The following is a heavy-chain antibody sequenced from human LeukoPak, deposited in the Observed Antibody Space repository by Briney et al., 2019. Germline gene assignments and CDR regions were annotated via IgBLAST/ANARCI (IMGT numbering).Heavy chain of an antibody. Sequence: GGSLRLSCAAPGFTLSYYWMSWVRQAPGKGLEWVANIKQDGSEKYYVDSVKGRFTISRDNAENSLYLQMNSLRAEDTAVYYCARYGNGAWLGHYAFDMWGQGTMVTVSS. V-gene: IGHV3-7*01. CDR2: IKQDGSEK. D-gene: IGHD6-19*01. CDR3: ARYGNGAWLGHYAFDM. CDR1: GFTLSYYW. J-gene: IGHJ3*02.